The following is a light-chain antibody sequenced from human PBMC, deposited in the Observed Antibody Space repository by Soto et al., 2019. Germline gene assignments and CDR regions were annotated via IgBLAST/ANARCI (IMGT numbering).Light chain of an antibody. CDR2: GAS. J-gene: IGKJ1*01. CDR1: QIVSSN. Sequence: IVMTQSPATLSVSPGERATLSCRASQIVSSNLAWYQQKPGQAPRLLIYGASTRATGIPARFSGSGSGTEFTLTISSLQSEDFAVYYCQQYNNWLTFGQGTKVEIK. CDR3: QQYNNWLT. V-gene: IGKV3-15*01.